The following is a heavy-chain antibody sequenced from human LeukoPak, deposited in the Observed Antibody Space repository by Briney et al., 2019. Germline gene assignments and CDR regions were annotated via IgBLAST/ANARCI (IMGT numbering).Heavy chain of an antibody. CDR1: GYTFTSYG. V-gene: IGHV1-18*01. D-gene: IGHD5-18*01. Sequence: ASVKVSCKASGYTFTSYGISWVRPAPGQGLEWMGWISAYNGNTNYAQKLQGRVTMTTDTSTSTAYMELRSLRSDDTAVYYCARMSGYSYVEYWFDPWGQGTLVTVSS. J-gene: IGHJ5*02. CDR2: ISAYNGNT. CDR3: ARMSGYSYVEYWFDP.